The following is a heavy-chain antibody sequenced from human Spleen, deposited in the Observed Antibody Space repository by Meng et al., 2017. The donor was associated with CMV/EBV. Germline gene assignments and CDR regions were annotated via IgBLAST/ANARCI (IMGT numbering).Heavy chain of an antibody. CDR2: VFTDSSKK. J-gene: IGHJ5*02. V-gene: IGHV3-23*03. CDR3: AKGSKWVDP. Sequence: RLSCAASGFIFSDYSMTWVRQAPGKGLEWVSVVFTDSSKKYYGDSVKGRFTISRDDSRNMVYLQMNSLRADDTAVYYCAKGSKWVDPWGQGTLVTVSS. D-gene: IGHD3-10*01. CDR1: GFIFSDYS.